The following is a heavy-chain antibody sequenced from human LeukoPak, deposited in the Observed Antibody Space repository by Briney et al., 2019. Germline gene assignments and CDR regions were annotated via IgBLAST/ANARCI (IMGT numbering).Heavy chain of an antibody. V-gene: IGHV4-34*01. Sequence: SETLTLTCTVYGGFFSVYYWIWIRQPPGKGLEWIGEINHSGSTNYNPPLKSRFTISRDTSKNQFSLKLSSVTAADTAVYYCARGGRYQLLYWGQGTLVTVSS. CDR2: INHSGST. CDR3: ARGGRYQLLY. D-gene: IGHD2-2*01. CDR1: GGFFSVYY. J-gene: IGHJ4*02.